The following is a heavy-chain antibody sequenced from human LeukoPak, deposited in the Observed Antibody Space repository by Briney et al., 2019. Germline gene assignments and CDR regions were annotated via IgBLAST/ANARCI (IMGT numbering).Heavy chain of an antibody. D-gene: IGHD2-2*01. CDR2: IYYSGST. CDR1: GGSISSYY. V-gene: IGHV4-59*01. CDR3: ARDQRYCSSTSCYLGYYMDV. Sequence: SETLSLTCTVSGGSISSYYWSWIRQPPGKGLEWIGYIYYSGSTNYNPSLKSRVTISVDTSKNQFSLRLSSVTAADTAVYYCARDQRYCSSTSCYLGYYMDVWGKGTTVTVSS. J-gene: IGHJ6*03.